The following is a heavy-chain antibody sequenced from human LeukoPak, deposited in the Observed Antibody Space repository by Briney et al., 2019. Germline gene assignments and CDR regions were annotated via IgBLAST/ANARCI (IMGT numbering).Heavy chain of an antibody. CDR3: AKLVGGLPFDL. CDR2: IKQDGSER. D-gene: IGHD1-26*01. V-gene: IGHV3-7*01. CDR1: GFTFSSYW. Sequence: GGSLRLSCAASGFTFSSYWMSWDRQAQGKGLEWVANIKQDGSERYYVDSVKGRFTISRDNTKNSLYLQMSSLRAEDTAVYYCAKLVGGLPFDLWGQGTVVTVSS. J-gene: IGHJ3*01.